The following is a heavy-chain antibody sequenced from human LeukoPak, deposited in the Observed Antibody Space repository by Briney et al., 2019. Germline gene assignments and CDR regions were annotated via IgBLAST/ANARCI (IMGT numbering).Heavy chain of an antibody. V-gene: IGHV3-30*02. CDR3: AKGPPGSATRYYYYYYMDV. D-gene: IGHD3-10*01. J-gene: IGHJ6*03. CDR1: RFTFSNYG. CDR2: IRFDGSNK. Sequence: QPGGSLRLSCAASRFTFSNYGMHWVRQAPGKGLGWVAFIRFDGSNKYYADSVKGRFTISRDNSKNTLYLQMNSLRAEDTAVYYCAKGPPGSATRYYYYYYMDVWGKGATVTISS.